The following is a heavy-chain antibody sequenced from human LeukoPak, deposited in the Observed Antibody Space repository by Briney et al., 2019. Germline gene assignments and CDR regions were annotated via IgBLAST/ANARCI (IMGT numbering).Heavy chain of an antibody. J-gene: IGHJ4*02. D-gene: IGHD3-10*01. Sequence: ASVKVSFKASGYTFTIYGISWVRQAPGQGLEWMGWISAYNGNTNYAQKLQGRVTMTTDTSTSTAYMELRSLRSDDTAVYYCARDQVGSTMVRGVTPSYWGQGTLVTVSS. CDR2: ISAYNGNT. CDR1: GYTFTIYG. V-gene: IGHV1-18*01. CDR3: ARDQVGSTMVRGVTPSY.